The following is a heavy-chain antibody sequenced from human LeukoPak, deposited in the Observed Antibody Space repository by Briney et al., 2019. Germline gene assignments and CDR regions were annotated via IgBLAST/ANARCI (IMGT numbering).Heavy chain of an antibody. CDR3: AKPDRGAGSWYLDL. Sequence: GGSLRLSCAASGFTFDDYAMHWVRQAPGKGLEWVSLINWDGGSTYYAGSVKGRFTISRDNSKNSLYLQMNSLRVEDTALYYCAKPDRGAGSWYLDLWGRGTLVTVSS. CDR1: GFTFDDYA. CDR2: INWDGGST. D-gene: IGHD1-14*01. V-gene: IGHV3-43D*03. J-gene: IGHJ2*01.